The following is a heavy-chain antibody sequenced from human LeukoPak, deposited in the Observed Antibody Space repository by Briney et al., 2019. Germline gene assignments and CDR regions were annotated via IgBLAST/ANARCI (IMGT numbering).Heavy chain of an antibody. Sequence: GGSLRLSCAASGFTFSSYSMNWVRQAPGKGLEWVSSINNSSNYIYYADSVKGRFTISRDNAKNSLYLQMNSLRAEDTAVYYCARFSFGSSRYYFDCWGQGTLVTVSS. D-gene: IGHD3-16*01. CDR3: ARFSFGSSRYYFDC. J-gene: IGHJ4*02. CDR1: GFTFSSYS. CDR2: INNSSNYI. V-gene: IGHV3-21*01.